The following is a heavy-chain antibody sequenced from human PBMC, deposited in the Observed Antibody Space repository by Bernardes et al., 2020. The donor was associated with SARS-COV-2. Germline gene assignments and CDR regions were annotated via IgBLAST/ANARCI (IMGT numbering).Heavy chain of an antibody. CDR3: ARDVGGTDWRFGFDV. V-gene: IGHV3-21*01. J-gene: IGHJ3*01. D-gene: IGHD3-9*01. CDR1: GFTFRNYL. Sequence: GGSLRLSCVASGFTFRNYLFSWFRQAPGQGLAWVSSLSGAGMYLYYGDSVRGRFTTSRDNTRTSVFLQMESLRAEDTAGYYCARDVGGTDWRFGFDVWGPGTMVHVYS. CDR2: LSGAGMYL.